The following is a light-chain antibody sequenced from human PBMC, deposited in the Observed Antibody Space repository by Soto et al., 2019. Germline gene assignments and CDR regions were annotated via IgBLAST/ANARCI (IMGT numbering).Light chain of an antibody. CDR1: SSDVGGYNY. V-gene: IGLV2-8*01. CDR3: SSYAGSKPYV. CDR2: EVS. J-gene: IGLJ1*01. Sequence: SALTQPPSASGAHGHALTISCTGTSSDVGGYNYVSWYQHHPGKAPKLMIYEVSKRPSGVPDRFSGSKSGNTASLTVSGLQAEDEADYYCSSYAGSKPYVFGTGTKVTVL.